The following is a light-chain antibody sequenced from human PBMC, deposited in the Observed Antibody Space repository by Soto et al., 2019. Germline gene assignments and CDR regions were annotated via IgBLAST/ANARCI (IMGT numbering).Light chain of an antibody. Sequence: QSVLTQPPSVSGAPGQRVTFSCTGSSSNIGAGYDVHWYQQFPGTAPKLLISGNINRPSGIPDRFSGSKSVTSASLAITGLQTEDEADYYCQSYDVSLTAYVFGTGTKVTVL. CDR2: GNI. CDR1: SSNIGAGYD. J-gene: IGLJ1*01. V-gene: IGLV1-40*01. CDR3: QSYDVSLTAYV.